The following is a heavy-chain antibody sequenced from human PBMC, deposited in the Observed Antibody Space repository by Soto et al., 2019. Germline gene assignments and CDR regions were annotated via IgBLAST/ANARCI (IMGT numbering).Heavy chain of an antibody. CDR2: ISGSGGST. Sequence: EVQLLESGGGLVQPGGSLRLSCAASGFTFSSYAMSWVRQAPGKGLEWVSAISGSGGSTYYADSVKGRFTISRDNSKNTVYLQTTSLTTQETAVYYCAKSGALYNWPMSAADYMGQGTLVTV. J-gene: IGHJ4*02. D-gene: IGHD1-20*01. CDR1: GFTFSSYA. V-gene: IGHV3-23*01. CDR3: AKSGALYNWPMSAADY.